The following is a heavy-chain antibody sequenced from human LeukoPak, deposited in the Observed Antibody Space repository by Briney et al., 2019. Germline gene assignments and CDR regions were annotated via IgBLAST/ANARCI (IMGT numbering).Heavy chain of an antibody. Sequence: GGSLRLSCAASGFTVSSNYMSWVRQAPGKGLEWVANIKQDGSEKYYVDSVKGRFTISRDNAKNSLYLQMNSLRDEDTAVYYCARGHYYFDYWGQGTLVTVSS. CDR1: GFTVSSNY. CDR3: ARGHYYFDY. J-gene: IGHJ4*02. CDR2: IKQDGSEK. V-gene: IGHV3-7*01.